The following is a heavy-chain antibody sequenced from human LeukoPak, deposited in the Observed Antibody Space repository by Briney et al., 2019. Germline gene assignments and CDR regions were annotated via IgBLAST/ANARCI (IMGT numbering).Heavy chain of an antibody. V-gene: IGHV3-13*01. CDR3: AREIRETVFTRHHYYGIDV. D-gene: IGHD1-1*01. CDR2: IGTVDDT. J-gene: IGHJ6*02. CDR1: GFTFSTYD. Sequence: GGSLRLSCAASGFTFSTYDMHWVRHVTGKGLEWVSAIGTVDDTYYLGSVKGRFTISRENAKNVLYLQMSSLRVEDTAVYYCAREIRETVFTRHHYYGIDVWGQGTTVTVSS.